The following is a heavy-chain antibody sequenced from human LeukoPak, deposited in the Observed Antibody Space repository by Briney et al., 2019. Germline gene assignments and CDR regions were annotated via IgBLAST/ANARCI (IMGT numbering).Heavy chain of an antibody. CDR1: GGSISSSSYY. Sequence: SETLSLTCTVSGGSISSSSYYWGWIRQPPGKGLEWIGSIYYSGSTYYNPSLKSRVTISVDTSKNQFSLKLSSVTAADTAVYYCARGHCSGGSCYFGAGNFDYRGQGTLVTVSS. CDR2: IYYSGST. V-gene: IGHV4-39*07. D-gene: IGHD2-15*01. J-gene: IGHJ4*02. CDR3: ARGHCSGGSCYFGAGNFDY.